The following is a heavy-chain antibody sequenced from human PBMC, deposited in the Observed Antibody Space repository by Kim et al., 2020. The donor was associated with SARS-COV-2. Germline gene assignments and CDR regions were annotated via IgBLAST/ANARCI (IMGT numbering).Heavy chain of an antibody. CDR1: GDSINSYY. J-gene: IGHJ5*02. D-gene: IGHD2-2*01. CDR3: ARLKADRSAAAEGVGFDP. CDR2: IYYNGAT. V-gene: IGHV4-59*01. Sequence: SETLSLTCTVSGDSINSYYWAWIRQPPGKGLEWIGYIYYNGATRYTPSIKSRLTISVETSKNQFSLRLTSMTAADTAVYYCARLKADRSAAAEGVGFDP.